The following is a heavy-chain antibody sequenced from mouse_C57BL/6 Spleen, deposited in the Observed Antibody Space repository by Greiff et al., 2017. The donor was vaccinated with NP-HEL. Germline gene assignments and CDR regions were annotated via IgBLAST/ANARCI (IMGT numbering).Heavy chain of an antibody. J-gene: IGHJ3*01. CDR2: IYPVSGNT. Sequence: QVQLQQSGPELVKRGASVKIYCKAVGGDGRECWMDVGWGGPGQGLEWIGWIYPVSGNTKYNEKFKGKATLTVDTSSSTAYMQLSSLTSEDSAVYFCAREGTTVAEGFAYWGQGTLVTVSA. CDR1: GGDGRECW. D-gene: IGHD1-1*01. V-gene: IGHV1-84*01. CDR3: AREGTTVAEGFAY.